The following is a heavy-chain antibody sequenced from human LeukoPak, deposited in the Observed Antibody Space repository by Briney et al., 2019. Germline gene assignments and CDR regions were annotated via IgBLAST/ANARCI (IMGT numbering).Heavy chain of an antibody. CDR2: ISSSGSTI. CDR3: ARDSSGWHYYFDY. V-gene: IGHV3-48*03. D-gene: IGHD6-19*01. CDR1: GFTFSSYE. Sequence: PGGSLRHFCAASGFTFSSYEMNWVRQAPGKGLEWVSYISSSGSTIYYADSVKGRFTTSRDNAKNSLYLQMNSLRAEDTSVYYCARDSSGWHYYFDYWGQGTLVTVSS. J-gene: IGHJ4*02.